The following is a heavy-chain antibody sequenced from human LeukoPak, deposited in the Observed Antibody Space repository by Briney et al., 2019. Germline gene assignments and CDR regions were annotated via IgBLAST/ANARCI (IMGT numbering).Heavy chain of an antibody. CDR1: GGSFSGYY. CDR2: INHSGST. V-gene: IGHV4-34*01. J-gene: IGHJ6*02. Sequence: SETLSLTCAVYGGSFSGYYWSWIRQPPGKGLEWIGEINHSGSTNYNPSLKSRVTISVDTSKNQFSLKLSSVTAADTAVFYCARVGKPYYYGMDVWGQGTTVTVSS. CDR3: ARVGKPYYYGMDV.